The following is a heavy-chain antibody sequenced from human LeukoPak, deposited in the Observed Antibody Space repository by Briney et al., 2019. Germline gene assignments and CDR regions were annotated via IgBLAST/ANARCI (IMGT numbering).Heavy chain of an antibody. CDR1: GASISGTSYY. J-gene: IGHJ1*01. CDR3: AAGSDSAKGAEY. V-gene: IGHV4-31*02. CDR2: IHLSGSI. D-gene: IGHD5-18*01. Sequence: SETLSLTCDVSGASISGTSYYWTWTRQHPGEGLEWLGFIHLSGSIYYNPSLSSRLIISSDTSKKQMSLKLSSVTAADTAEYYCAAGSDSAKGAEYWGQGTQVIVSS.